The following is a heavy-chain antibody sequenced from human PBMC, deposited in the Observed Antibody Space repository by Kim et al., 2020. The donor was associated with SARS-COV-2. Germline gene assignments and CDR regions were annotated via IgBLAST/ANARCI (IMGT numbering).Heavy chain of an antibody. CDR2: IRGDGTGT. J-gene: IGHJ3*01. V-gene: IGHV3-23*01. CDR1: GFTFSNYA. D-gene: IGHD3-16*01. Sequence: GGSLRLSCAASGFTFSNYAMSWVRQAPGKGLEWVSDIRGDGTGTLYADSVKGRCTISRDNSRNTLSLQLNSLRAEDTAIYYCAKFHPAWGNDAFNL. CDR3: AKFHPAWGNDAFNL.